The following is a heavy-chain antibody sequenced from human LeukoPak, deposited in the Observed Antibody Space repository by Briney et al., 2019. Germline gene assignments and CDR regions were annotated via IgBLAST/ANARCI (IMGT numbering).Heavy chain of an antibody. Sequence: SETLSLTCTVSGGSISSSSYYWGWIRQPPGKGLEWIGSIYYSGSTYYNPSLKSRVTVSVDTSKNQFSLKLSSVTAADTAVYYCASYSSSWYRDAFDIWGQGTMVTVSS. V-gene: IGHV4-39*07. CDR1: GGSISSSSYY. D-gene: IGHD6-13*01. J-gene: IGHJ3*02. CDR2: IYYSGST. CDR3: ASYSSSWYRDAFDI.